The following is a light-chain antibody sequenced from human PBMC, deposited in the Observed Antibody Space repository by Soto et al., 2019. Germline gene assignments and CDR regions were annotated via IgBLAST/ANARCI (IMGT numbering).Light chain of an antibody. CDR1: QSVSSN. CDR3: QQYNNWPRT. Sequence: EIVMTQSPASLSVSPGERATLSCRASQSVSSNLAWYQQRPGQAPRLLIYDASTRATDIPARVSGSGSGTEFTLTISSLQSEDFAVYYCQQYNNWPRTFCQGTKVEIK. J-gene: IGKJ1*01. CDR2: DAS. V-gene: IGKV3-15*01.